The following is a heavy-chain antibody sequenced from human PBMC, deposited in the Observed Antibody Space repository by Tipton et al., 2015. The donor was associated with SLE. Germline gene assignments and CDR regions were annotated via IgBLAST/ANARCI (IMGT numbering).Heavy chain of an antibody. D-gene: IGHD3-22*01. CDR1: GGSISSGDYY. CDR3: ASRSHYYDSSGSLAY. J-gene: IGHJ4*02. V-gene: IGHV4-30-4*01. Sequence: TLSLTCTVSGGSISSGDYYWSWIRQPPGKGLEWIGYIYYSGSTYYNPSLKSRVTISVDTSKNQFSLKLTSVTAADTAAYYCASRSHYYDSSGSLAYWGQGTLVTVSS. CDR2: IYYSGST.